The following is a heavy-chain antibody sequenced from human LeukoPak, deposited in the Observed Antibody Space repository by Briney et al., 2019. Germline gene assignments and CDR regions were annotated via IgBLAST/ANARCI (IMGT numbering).Heavy chain of an antibody. CDR1: GYSISSGYY. CDR3: ARDRDSNGWTVAFDT. V-gene: IGHV4-38-2*02. Sequence: SETLSLTCAVSGYSISSGYYWGWIRQPPGKGLEWIGSIYHSGSTYYNPSLKSRVTISVDTSKNQFSLKLSSVTAADTAVYYCARDRDSNGWTVAFDTWGQGTMVTVSS. D-gene: IGHD6-19*01. J-gene: IGHJ3*02. CDR2: IYHSGST.